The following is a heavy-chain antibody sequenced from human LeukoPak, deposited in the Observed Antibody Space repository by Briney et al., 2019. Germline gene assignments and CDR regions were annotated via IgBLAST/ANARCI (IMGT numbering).Heavy chain of an antibody. J-gene: IGHJ4*02. D-gene: IGHD3-16*01. CDR2: ISGSGGST. CDR3: AKDEEAYDYVWGSDYYFDY. CDR1: GFTFSSYA. Sequence: GGSLRLSCAASGFTFSSYAMSWVRQAPGKGLKWVSAISGSGGSTYYADSVKGRFTISRDNSKNTLYLQMNSLRAEDTAVYYCAKDEEAYDYVWGSDYYFDYWGQGTLVTVSS. V-gene: IGHV3-23*01.